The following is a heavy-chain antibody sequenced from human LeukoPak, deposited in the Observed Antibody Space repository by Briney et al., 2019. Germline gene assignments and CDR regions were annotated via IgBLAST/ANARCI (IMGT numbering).Heavy chain of an antibody. CDR2: IFTSGST. Sequence: SETLSLTCTVSGGSISSYYWSWIRQPAGKGLEWIGRIFTSGSTNYNPSLKSRVTMSVDTSKNQFSLKLSSVTAADTAVYYCARGGYSSGWFDYWGQGTLVTVSS. D-gene: IGHD6-19*01. V-gene: IGHV4-4*07. CDR3: ARGGYSSGWFDY. CDR1: GGSISSYY. J-gene: IGHJ5*01.